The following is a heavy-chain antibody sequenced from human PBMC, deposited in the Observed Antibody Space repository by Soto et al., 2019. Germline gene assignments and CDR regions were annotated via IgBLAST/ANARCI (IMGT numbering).Heavy chain of an antibody. CDR3: ASQFIGYNWNSWFDP. V-gene: IGHV1-46*01. J-gene: IGHJ5*02. CDR2: INPSGGST. Sequence: ASVKVSCKASGYTFTSYYMHWVRQAPGQGLEWMGIINPSGGSTSYAQKFQGRVTMTRDTSTSTVYMELSSLRSEDTAVYYCASQFIGYNWNSWFDPWGQGTLDTVSS. CDR1: GYTFTSYY. D-gene: IGHD1-7*01.